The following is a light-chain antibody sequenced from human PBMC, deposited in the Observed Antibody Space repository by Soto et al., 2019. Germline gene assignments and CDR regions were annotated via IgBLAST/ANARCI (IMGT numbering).Light chain of an antibody. CDR3: QQRTNWPLT. CDR1: QSVTTF. CDR2: DAS. V-gene: IGKV3-11*01. Sequence: EIVLTQSPVTLSLSPGERATLSCRASQSVTTFLAWYQQKPGQAPRLLIYDASKRATGIPSRFSGSGSGTDCTITISSLEPEDFAVYYCQQRTNWPLTFGGGTKVEIK. J-gene: IGKJ4*01.